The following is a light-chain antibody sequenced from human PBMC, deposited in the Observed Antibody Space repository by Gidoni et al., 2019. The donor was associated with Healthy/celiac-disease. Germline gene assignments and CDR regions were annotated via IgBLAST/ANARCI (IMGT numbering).Light chain of an antibody. CDR2: RNN. CDR3: AAWDDSLSAPYV. V-gene: IGLV1-47*01. CDR1: SSNIGSNY. J-gene: IGLJ1*01. Sequence: QSVLPQPPSASGTPGQRVPISCSGSSSNIGSNYVYWYQRLPGTAPKLLIYRNNQRPSGVPDRFSGSKSGTSASLAISGLRSEDEADYYCAAWDDSLSAPYVFGTGTKVTVL.